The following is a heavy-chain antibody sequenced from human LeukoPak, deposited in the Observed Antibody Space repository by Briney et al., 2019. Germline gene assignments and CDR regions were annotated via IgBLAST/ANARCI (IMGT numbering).Heavy chain of an antibody. CDR3: ARDSYYYGSENWFDP. CDR1: GYTFTGYY. V-gene: IGHV1-2*02. J-gene: IGHJ5*02. D-gene: IGHD3-10*01. Sequence: ASVKVSCKASGYTFTGYYMHWVRQAPGQGLEWMGWINPNSGGTNYAQKFQGRVTMTRDTSISTAYMELSRLRSDDTAVYYCARDSYYYGSENWFDPWGQGTLVTVFS. CDR2: INPNSGGT.